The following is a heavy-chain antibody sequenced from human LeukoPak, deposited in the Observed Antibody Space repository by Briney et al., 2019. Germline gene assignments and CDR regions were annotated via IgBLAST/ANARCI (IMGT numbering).Heavy chain of an antibody. CDR1: GGSISSSSYY. CDR3: ARLVRGVIFSY. D-gene: IGHD3-10*01. CDR2: IYYSGST. V-gene: IGHV4-39*01. Sequence: SETLSLTCTVSGGSISSSSYYWGWIRHPPGKGLEWIGSIYYSGSTYYNPSLKSRVTISVDTSKNQFSLKLSSVTAADTAVYYCARLVRGVIFSYWGQGTLVTVSS. J-gene: IGHJ4*02.